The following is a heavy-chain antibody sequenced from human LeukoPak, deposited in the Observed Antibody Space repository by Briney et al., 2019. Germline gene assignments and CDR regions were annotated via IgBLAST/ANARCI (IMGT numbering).Heavy chain of an antibody. CDR2: INHSGST. D-gene: IGHD3-16*01. Sequence: SETLSLTCAVYGGSFSGYYWSWIRQPPEKGLEWIGEINHSGSTNYNPSLKSRVTISVDTSKNQFSLKLSSVTAADTAVYYCARGRGNSSYFDYWGQGTLVTVSS. V-gene: IGHV4-34*01. CDR1: GGSFSGYY. CDR3: ARGRGNSSYFDY. J-gene: IGHJ4*02.